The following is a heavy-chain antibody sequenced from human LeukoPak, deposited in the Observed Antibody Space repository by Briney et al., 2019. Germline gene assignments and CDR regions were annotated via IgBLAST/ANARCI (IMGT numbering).Heavy chain of an antibody. Sequence: PSETLSLTCAVSGGSISSGDFPWSWIRQPSGKGLEWIGYIFHTGHTSYNPSLKSRVTISVDMSKNQLSLRLTSVTAADTAVYYCARGFYGAGSHFDYWGQGTLVTVSS. J-gene: IGHJ4*02. D-gene: IGHD3-10*01. CDR2: IFHTGHT. CDR3: ARGFYGAGSHFDY. V-gene: IGHV4-30-2*01. CDR1: GGSISSGDFP.